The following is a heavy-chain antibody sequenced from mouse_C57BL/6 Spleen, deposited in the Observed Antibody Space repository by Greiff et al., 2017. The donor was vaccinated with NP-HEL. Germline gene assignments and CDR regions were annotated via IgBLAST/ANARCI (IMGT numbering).Heavy chain of an antibody. CDR1: GYTFTSYG. CDR3: ARRTPITTVVATDYAMDY. D-gene: IGHD1-1*01. Sequence: QVQLKQSGAELARPGASVKLSCKASGYTFTSYGISWVKQRTGQGLEWIGEIYPRSGNTYYNEKFKGKATLTADKSSSTAYMELRSLTSEDSAVYFCARRTPITTVVATDYAMDYWGQGTSVTVSS. CDR2: IYPRSGNT. V-gene: IGHV1-81*01. J-gene: IGHJ4*01.